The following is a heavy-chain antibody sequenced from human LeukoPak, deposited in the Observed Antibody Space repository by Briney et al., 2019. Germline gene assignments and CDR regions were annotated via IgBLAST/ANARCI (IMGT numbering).Heavy chain of an antibody. CDR2: ISAYNGNT. D-gene: IGHD3-22*01. J-gene: IGHJ4*02. Sequence: GASVKVSCKASGYTFTSYGISWVRQAPGQGLEWMGWISAYNGNTNYAQKLQGRVTMTTDTSTSTAYMELRSLRSDDTAVYYCARDRGYMYYYDSSGHYYGFDYWGQGTLVTVSS. V-gene: IGHV1-18*01. CDR1: GYTFTSYG. CDR3: ARDRGYMYYYDSSGHYYGFDY.